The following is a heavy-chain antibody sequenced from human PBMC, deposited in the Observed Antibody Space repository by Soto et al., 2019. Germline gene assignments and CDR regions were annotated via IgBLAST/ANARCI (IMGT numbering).Heavy chain of an antibody. V-gene: IGHV1-18*01. D-gene: IGHD2-8*01. CDR2: ISPSTGTA. CDR3: ARDQTKWLNEAYDL. CDR1: GYTFMHYD. Sequence: QVQLVQSGADVKKPGASVKLSCKASGYTFMHYDIGWVRQAPGQGPEWLARISPSTGTADYPQKFQGRVTMTTDTSTTTASMEMRSLRPDDTAVYYCARDQTKWLNEAYDLWGQGTMVTVSS. J-gene: IGHJ3*01.